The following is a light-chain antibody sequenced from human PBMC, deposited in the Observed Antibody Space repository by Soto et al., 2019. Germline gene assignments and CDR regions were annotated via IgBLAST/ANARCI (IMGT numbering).Light chain of an antibody. CDR2: EGS. Sequence: QSALTQPASVSGSPGQSITISCTGTRSDGGSYNLVSWYQQHPGKAPKLMIYEGSKRPSGVSNRFSGSKSGNTASLTISGLQAEDEADYYCCSYAGSSTFVVFGGGTKVTVL. J-gene: IGLJ2*01. CDR1: RSDGGSYNL. CDR3: CSYAGSSTFVV. V-gene: IGLV2-23*01.